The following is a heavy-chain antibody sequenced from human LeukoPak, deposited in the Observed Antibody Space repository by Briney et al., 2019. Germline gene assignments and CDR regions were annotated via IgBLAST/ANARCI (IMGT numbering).Heavy chain of an antibody. CDR2: ISGGGGTI. D-gene: IGHD3-22*01. V-gene: IGHV3-48*01. Sequence: PGGSLRLSGAASGFTFSAYSMNWVRQAPGKGLEWVAYISGGGGTIYYADSVKGRFTISRDNAKNSLYLQMDSLRAEDTAVYYCARNQEIDYYDSSGFYWGVEYWGQGTLVTVSS. J-gene: IGHJ4*02. CDR3: ARNQEIDYYDSSGFYWGVEY. CDR1: GFTFSAYS.